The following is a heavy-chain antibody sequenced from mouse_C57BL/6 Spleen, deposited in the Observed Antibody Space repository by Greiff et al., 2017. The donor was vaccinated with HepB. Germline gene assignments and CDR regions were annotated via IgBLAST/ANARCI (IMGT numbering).Heavy chain of an antibody. CDR3: ARDGYYHYFDY. CDR1: GFTFSDYG. V-gene: IGHV5-17*01. J-gene: IGHJ2*01. D-gene: IGHD2-3*01. CDR2: ISSGSSTI. Sequence: EVKVVESGGGLVKPGGSLKLSCAASGFTFSDYGMHWVRQAPEKGLEWVAYISSGSSTIYYADTVKGRFTISRDNAKNTLFLQMTSLRSEDTAMYYCARDGYYHYFDYWGQGTTLTVSS.